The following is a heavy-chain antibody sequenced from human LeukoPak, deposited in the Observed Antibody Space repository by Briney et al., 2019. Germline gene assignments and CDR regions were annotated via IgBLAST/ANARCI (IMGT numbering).Heavy chain of an antibody. D-gene: IGHD3-9*01. Sequence: SETLSLTCTVSGGSISSSSYYWGWIRQPPGKGLEWIGSVYYSGGTYYNPSLKSRVTISVDTSKNQFSLKLSSVTAADTAVYYCARRVLTGSIDYWGQGTLVTVSS. J-gene: IGHJ4*02. CDR2: VYYSGGT. V-gene: IGHV4-39*01. CDR1: GGSISSSSYY. CDR3: ARRVLTGSIDY.